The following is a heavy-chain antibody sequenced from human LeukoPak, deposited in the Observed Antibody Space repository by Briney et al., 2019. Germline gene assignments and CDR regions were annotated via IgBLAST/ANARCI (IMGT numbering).Heavy chain of an antibody. D-gene: IGHD3-10*01. Sequence: GGSLRLSCAASGFTFSSYWMSWVRQAPGKGLEWVANIKQDGSEKYYVDSVKGRFTISRDNAKNSLYLQMNSLRADARAGQEWFGELGFDYWGQGTLVTASS. V-gene: IGHV3-7*01. CDR1: GFTFSSYW. CDR2: IKQDGSEK. CDR3: FGELGFDY. J-gene: IGHJ4*02.